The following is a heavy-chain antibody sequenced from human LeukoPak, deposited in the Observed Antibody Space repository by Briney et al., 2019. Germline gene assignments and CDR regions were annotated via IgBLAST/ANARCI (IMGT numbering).Heavy chain of an antibody. V-gene: IGHV4-4*07. Sequence: SETLSLTCTVSGGSISSYYWSWIRQPAGKGLEWIGRIYTSGSTNYNPSLKSRVTISVDTSKNQFSLKLSSVTAADTAVYYCARDGFWGYCSGGSCYSDYYYYMDVWGKGTAVTVSS. J-gene: IGHJ6*03. CDR1: GGSISSYY. D-gene: IGHD2-15*01. CDR2: IYTSGST. CDR3: ARDGFWGYCSGGSCYSDYYYYMDV.